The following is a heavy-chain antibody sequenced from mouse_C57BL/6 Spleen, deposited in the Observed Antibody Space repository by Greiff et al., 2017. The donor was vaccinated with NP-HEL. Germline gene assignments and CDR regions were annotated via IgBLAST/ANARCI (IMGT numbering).Heavy chain of an antibody. D-gene: IGHD3-3*01. V-gene: IGHV1-52*01. Sequence: QVQLQQPGAELVRPGSSVKLSCKASGYTFTSYWRHWVKQRPIQGLEWIGNIDPSDSETHYNQKFKDKATLTVDKSARTAYMQLSSLTSKDSAVYYCARSREEGPVEYWGQGTTLTVSS. CDR2: IDPSDSET. CDR3: ARSREEGPVEY. CDR1: GYTFTSYW. J-gene: IGHJ2*01.